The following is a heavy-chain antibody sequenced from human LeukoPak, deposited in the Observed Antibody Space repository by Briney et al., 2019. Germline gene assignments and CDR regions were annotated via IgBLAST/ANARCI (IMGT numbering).Heavy chain of an antibody. Sequence: ASVKVSCKASGYTFTGYYMYWVRQAPGQGLEWMGWINPNSGGTNYAQTFQGRVTMTRDTSISTAYMELSRLRSDDTAVYYCARGLDKYDYWSCYFLADWGQGTLVTVSS. CDR1: GYTFTGYY. D-gene: IGHD3-3*01. CDR3: ARGLDKYDYWSCYFLAD. CDR2: INPNSGGT. V-gene: IGHV1-2*02. J-gene: IGHJ4*02.